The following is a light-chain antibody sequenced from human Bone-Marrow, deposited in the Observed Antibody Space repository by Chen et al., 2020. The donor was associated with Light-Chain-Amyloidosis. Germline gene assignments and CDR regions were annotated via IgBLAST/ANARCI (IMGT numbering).Light chain of an antibody. V-gene: IGLV2-8*01. CDR3: CSYAGADNHVF. CDR1: SSDVGAYNY. J-gene: IGLJ2*01. CDR2: EVT. Sequence: QAAPTHPPSASGSPGPSVTTSCTGTSSDVGAYNYVSWYQLLPGKAPKLMIYEVTKRPSGVPGRFSGFKSGNTASLTVSGLQAEDEADYYCCSYAGADNHVFFGGGTKLTVL.